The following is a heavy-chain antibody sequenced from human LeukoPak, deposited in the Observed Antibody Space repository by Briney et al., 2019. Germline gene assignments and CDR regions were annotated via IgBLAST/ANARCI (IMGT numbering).Heavy chain of an antibody. J-gene: IGHJ5*02. CDR2: ISSSGSTI. Sequence: PGGSLRLSCAASGFTFSDYYMSWIRQAPGKGLEWVSYISSSGSTIYYADSVKGRFTISRDNAKNSLYLQMNSLRAEDTAVYYCARATTMVRGVTPNWFDPWGQGTLVTVSS. CDR3: ARATTMVRGVTPNWFDP. CDR1: GFTFSDYY. V-gene: IGHV3-11*01. D-gene: IGHD3-10*01.